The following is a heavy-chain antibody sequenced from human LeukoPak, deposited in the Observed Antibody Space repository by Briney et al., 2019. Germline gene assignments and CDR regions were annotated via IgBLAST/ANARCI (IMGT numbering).Heavy chain of an antibody. V-gene: IGHV3-73*01. J-gene: IGHJ5*02. Sequence: GGSLRLSCAASGFTFSGSAVHWVRQSSGKGLEWVGHIYKKDNLYATAYAESGQGRFTISTDDSKDTAFLPMDSLKTEDTALYYCTRDRGSYNWFDPWGQGTLVTVSS. CDR2: IYKKDNLYAT. D-gene: IGHD1-26*01. CDR3: TRDRGSYNWFDP. CDR1: GFTFSGSA.